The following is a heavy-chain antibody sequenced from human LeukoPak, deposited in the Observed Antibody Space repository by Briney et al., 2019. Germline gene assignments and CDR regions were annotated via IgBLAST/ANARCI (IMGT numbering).Heavy chain of an antibody. CDR2: IYYSGST. CDR3: ASSPNYYDSSGYYAFDI. V-gene: IGHV4-59*08. J-gene: IGHJ3*02. Sequence: SPTLSLTCTVSGGSISSYYWSSIRQPPGKGLEWVGYIYYSGSTTYNPSLKSRVAISVDPSKSQFSLKLSSGSAAATAVYYCASSPNYYDSSGYYAFDIWGQGTMVTVSS. CDR1: GGSISSYY. D-gene: IGHD3-22*01.